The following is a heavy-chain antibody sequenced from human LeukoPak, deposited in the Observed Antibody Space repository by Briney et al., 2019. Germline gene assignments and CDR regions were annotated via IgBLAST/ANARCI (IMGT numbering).Heavy chain of an antibody. J-gene: IGHJ4*02. CDR3: ARDSVLWSSTSCPDY. Sequence: GGSLRLSCAASGSTFSSYAMHWVRQAPGKGLEWVAVISYDGSNKYYADSVKGRFTISRDNSKNTLYLQMNSLRAEDTAVYYCARDSVLWSSTSCPDYWGQGTLVTVSS. CDR2: ISYDGSNK. V-gene: IGHV3-30*04. D-gene: IGHD2-2*01. CDR1: GSTFSSYA.